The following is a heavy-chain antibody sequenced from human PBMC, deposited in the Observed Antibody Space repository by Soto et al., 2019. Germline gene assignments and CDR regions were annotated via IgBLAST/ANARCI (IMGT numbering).Heavy chain of an antibody. CDR1: GLTFSKYW. CDR3: ATLNRFVSDY. Sequence: GGSMGLSSTASGLTFSKYWMQWVRQAPGKGLVWVSYIYGDGSGTNYADSVKGRFTISRDNAKSTLYLQMNSLRAVDSAVYYCATLNRFVSDYLVQGTPVTVSS. CDR2: IYGDGSGT. D-gene: IGHD3-3*01. V-gene: IGHV3-74*01. J-gene: IGHJ4*02.